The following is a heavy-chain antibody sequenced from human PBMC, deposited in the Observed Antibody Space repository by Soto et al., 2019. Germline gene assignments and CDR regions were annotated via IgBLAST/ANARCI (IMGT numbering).Heavy chain of an antibody. Sequence: LRLSCAASGSTFISYAMHWVRQAPGKGLEWVAVISYDGSNKYYADSVKGRFTISRDNSKNTLYLQMNSLRAEDTAVYYCARGGGLLGELVSWFDPWGQGTLVTISS. CDR2: ISYDGSNK. D-gene: IGHD3-16*01. J-gene: IGHJ5*02. CDR1: GSTFISYA. V-gene: IGHV3-30-3*01. CDR3: ARGGGLLGELVSWFDP.